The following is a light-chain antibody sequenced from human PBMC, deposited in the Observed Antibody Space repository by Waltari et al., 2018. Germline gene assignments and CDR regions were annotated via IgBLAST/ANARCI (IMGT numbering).Light chain of an antibody. V-gene: IGKV1-39*01. Sequence: DIQVTQSPSSLSASVEDRVSITCRASQTINYYLNWYQQKPGKAPKLLIYAASRLQSGVPSRFSGSGSGTDFTLVISNLQAEDFATYYCQQSYSIPFTFGPGTKVDIK. CDR2: AAS. CDR1: QTINYY. J-gene: IGKJ3*01. CDR3: QQSYSIPFT.